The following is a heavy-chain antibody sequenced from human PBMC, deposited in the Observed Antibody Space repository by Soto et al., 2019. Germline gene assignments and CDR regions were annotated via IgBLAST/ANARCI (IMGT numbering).Heavy chain of an antibody. CDR3: ACRSGTDVGAIDY. V-gene: IGHV4-34*01. CDR1: GGSFSGXX. J-gene: IGHJ4*02. D-gene: IGHD1-26*01. Sequence: EXLXXTCAVYGGSFSGXXXXWIRQPPGKGLEGIGEINHSGSTNYNPSLKSRVTRSVNTSQXQFSLKLSSVTAADTAVYYCACRSGTDVGAIDYWGXGTXVTVSS. CDR2: INHSGST.